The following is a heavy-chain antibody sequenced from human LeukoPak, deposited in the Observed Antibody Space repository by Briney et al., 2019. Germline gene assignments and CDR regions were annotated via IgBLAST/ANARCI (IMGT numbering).Heavy chain of an antibody. V-gene: IGHV4-61*08. J-gene: IGHJ4*02. CDR2: IYYSGST. Sequence: SETLSLTCTVSGGSISSGDYYWSWIRQPPGKGLEWIGYIYYSGSTNYNPSLKSRVTISVDTSKNQFSLKLSSVTAADTAVYYCAVYYYDSSGYYDWGQGTLVTVSS. CDR3: AVYYYDSSGYYD. CDR1: GGSISSGDYY. D-gene: IGHD3-22*01.